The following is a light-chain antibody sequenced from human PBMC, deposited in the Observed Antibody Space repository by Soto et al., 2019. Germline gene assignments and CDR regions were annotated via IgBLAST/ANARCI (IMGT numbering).Light chain of an antibody. V-gene: IGLV2-14*03. J-gene: IGLJ1*01. CDR3: SSYTSSSTPWV. CDR2: DVS. CDR1: SSDVGGYNY. Sequence: QSVLTQPTSVSGSPGQSITISCTGTSSDVGGYNYVSWYQHHPGKAPKLMNCDVSDRPSGVSNRFSGSKSGNTASLTISGLQAEDEADYYCSSYTSSSTPWVFGTGTKDTVL.